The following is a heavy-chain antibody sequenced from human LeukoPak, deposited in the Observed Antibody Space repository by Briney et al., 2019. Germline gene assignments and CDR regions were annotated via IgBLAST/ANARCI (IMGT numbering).Heavy chain of an antibody. V-gene: IGHV1-46*01. Sequence: ASVTVSCKASGYTFTSYYMHWVRQAPGQGLEWMGIIKPSGGSTTYAQKFQGRVTMTRDTSTSTVYMELSSLRSEDTAVYYCAREGYRGYVFVSWGQGTLVTVSS. CDR3: AREGYRGYVFVS. CDR2: IKPSGGST. J-gene: IGHJ5*02. D-gene: IGHD5-12*01. CDR1: GYTFTSYY.